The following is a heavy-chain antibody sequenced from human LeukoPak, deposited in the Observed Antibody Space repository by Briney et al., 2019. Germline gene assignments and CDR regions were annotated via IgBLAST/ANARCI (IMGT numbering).Heavy chain of an antibody. Sequence: SETLSLTCTVSGGSISSYYWSWIRQPPGKGLEWIGYIYYSGSTNYNPSLKSRVTMSVDTSKNQFSLKLSSVTAADTAVYYCARDDGDYFDYWGQGTLVTVSS. CDR3: ARDDGDYFDY. V-gene: IGHV4-59*12. D-gene: IGHD4-17*01. CDR2: IYYSGST. J-gene: IGHJ4*02. CDR1: GGSISSYY.